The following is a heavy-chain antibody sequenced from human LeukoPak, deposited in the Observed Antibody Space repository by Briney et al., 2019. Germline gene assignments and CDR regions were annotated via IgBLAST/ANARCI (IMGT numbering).Heavy chain of an antibody. Sequence: PGGSLRLSCAASGFTFSSYEMNWVRQAPGKGLEWVSFISSSGSTIYYADSVKGRFTISRDNAKNSLYLQMNSLRAEDAAVYYCAELGITMIGGVWGKGTTVTISS. CDR1: GFTFSSYE. CDR3: AELGITMIGGV. V-gene: IGHV3-48*03. J-gene: IGHJ6*04. D-gene: IGHD3-10*02. CDR2: ISSSGSTI.